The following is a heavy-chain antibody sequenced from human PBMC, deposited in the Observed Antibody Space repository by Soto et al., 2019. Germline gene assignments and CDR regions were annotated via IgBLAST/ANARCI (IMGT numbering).Heavy chain of an antibody. J-gene: IGHJ2*01. CDR3: ASHRDLHDFPTRRSPDL. V-gene: IGHV3-33*01. Sequence: HVVRLVLGKGLEWVAVIWYDGSNKYYADSVKGRFTISRDNPKNTLYLQMNSLRAEDTAVYCCASHRDLHDFPTRRSPDL. D-gene: IGHD3-3*01. CDR2: IWYDGSNK.